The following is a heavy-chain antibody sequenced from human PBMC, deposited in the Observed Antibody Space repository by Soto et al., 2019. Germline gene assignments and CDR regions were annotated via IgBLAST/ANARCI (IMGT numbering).Heavy chain of an antibody. J-gene: IGHJ5*02. Sequence: QVQLQQWGAGLLKPSETLSLTCAVYGGSFSGYYWSWIRQPPGKGLEWIGEINHSGSTNYNPSLKSRVTISVDTSKNQFSLKLSSVTAADTAVYYCARGGLAIIRLRWFDPWGQGTLVTVSS. CDR1: GGSFSGYY. CDR2: INHSGST. CDR3: ARGGLAIIRLRWFDP. V-gene: IGHV4-34*01. D-gene: IGHD3-3*01.